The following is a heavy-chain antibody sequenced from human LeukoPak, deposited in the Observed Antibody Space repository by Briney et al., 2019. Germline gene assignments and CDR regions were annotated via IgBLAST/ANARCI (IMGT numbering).Heavy chain of an antibody. Sequence: GGSLRLCCAASGFTFGSYSMNWVRQAPGKGLEWVSYISSSSSTIYCADSVKGRFTISRDNAKNSLYLQMNSLRAEDTAVYYCARDSGDIVVVVAATPGWFDPWGQGTLVTVSS. CDR1: GFTFGSYS. D-gene: IGHD2-15*01. V-gene: IGHV3-48*01. CDR2: ISSSSSTI. CDR3: ARDSGDIVVVVAATPGWFDP. J-gene: IGHJ5*02.